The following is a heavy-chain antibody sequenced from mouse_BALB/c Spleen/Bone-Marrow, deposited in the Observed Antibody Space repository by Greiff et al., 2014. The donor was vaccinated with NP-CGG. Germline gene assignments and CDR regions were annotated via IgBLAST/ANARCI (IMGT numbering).Heavy chain of an antibody. D-gene: IGHD2-10*02. CDR2: INPSSGYT. CDR1: GYTFTSYT. V-gene: IGHV1-4*02. CDR3: ARSYGNYLYFDY. Sequence: QVQLQQSAAELARHGASVKMSCKASGYTFTSYTMHWVKQRPGQGLEWIGYINPSSGYTEYIQKFKDKTTLTADKSSSSAYMQLSSLTSEDSAVYYCARSYGNYLYFDYWGQGTALTVSS. J-gene: IGHJ2*01.